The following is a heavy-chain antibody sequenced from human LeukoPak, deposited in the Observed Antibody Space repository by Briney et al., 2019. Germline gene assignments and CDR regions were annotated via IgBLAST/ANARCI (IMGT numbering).Heavy chain of an antibody. V-gene: IGHV4-4*07. Sequence: SETLSLTCTVSGGSISDNYWTWIRQPAGKGLEWIGRMYISGSPNYNPSLNSRVTMSLDTSNNQFSLRLSSVTAADTPVYYCARGRDSSSTFDYWGQGILVTVSS. CDR2: MYISGSP. CDR3: ARGRDSSSTFDY. D-gene: IGHD6-6*01. CDR1: GGSISDNY. J-gene: IGHJ4*02.